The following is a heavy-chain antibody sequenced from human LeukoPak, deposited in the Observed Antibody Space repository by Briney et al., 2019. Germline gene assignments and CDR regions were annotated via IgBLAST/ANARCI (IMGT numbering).Heavy chain of an antibody. CDR3: VKTRVGIRGVYPTGAFDI. D-gene: IGHD3-10*01. CDR2: IIPIFGTA. J-gene: IGHJ3*02. Sequence: SVKLSCKASGAPFSSYAISWGRQAPGQGLECMGGIIPIFGTAKYAQKLQGRVTITADKSTSTAYMELSSLRSDDTAVYYCVKTRVGIRGVYPTGAFDIWGQGTMVTVSS. V-gene: IGHV1-69*06. CDR1: GAPFSSYA.